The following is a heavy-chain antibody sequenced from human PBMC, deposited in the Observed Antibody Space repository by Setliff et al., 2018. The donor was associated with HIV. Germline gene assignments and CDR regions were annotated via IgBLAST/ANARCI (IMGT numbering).Heavy chain of an antibody. V-gene: IGHV4-61*02. CDR2: IYTSGNTNYNPST. J-gene: IGHJ3*02. D-gene: IGHD6-19*01. CDR1: GDSISSGSYY. CDR3: TRQSPVAGSGAFDI. Sequence: KPSETLSLTCTVSGDSISSGSYYWSWIRQPAGQGLEWIGRIYTSGNTNYNPSTNYNPSLKSRITISLETSRNQFSLRVTSVTATDTAVYYCTRQSPVAGSGAFDIWGQGTMVTVSS.